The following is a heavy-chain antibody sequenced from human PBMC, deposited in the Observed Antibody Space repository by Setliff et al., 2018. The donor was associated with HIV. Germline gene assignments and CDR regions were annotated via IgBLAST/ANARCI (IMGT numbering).Heavy chain of an antibody. Sequence: PGGSLRLSCAASGFTFSGYAMSWVRQAPGKGLEWVSALSGSGNSTHYADSVKGRFTISRDNSKKTLYLQMNSLRGEDTAVYYCAQWGRGWYGAEYFQHWGQGTLVTVSS. CDR1: GFTFSGYA. CDR2: LSGSGNST. J-gene: IGHJ1*01. CDR3: AQWGRGWYGAEYFQH. V-gene: IGHV3-23*01. D-gene: IGHD6-19*01.